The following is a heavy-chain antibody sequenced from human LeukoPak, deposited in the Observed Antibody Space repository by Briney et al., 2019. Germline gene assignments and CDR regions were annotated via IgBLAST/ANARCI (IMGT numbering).Heavy chain of an antibody. CDR2: IIPIFGTA. J-gene: IGHJ6*03. CDR1: GGTFSSYA. V-gene: IGHV1-69*13. D-gene: IGHD6-6*01. CDR3: ARDSESIQAARRDYYYYYMDV. Sequence: SVKVSCKASGGTFSSYAISGVRQAPGQGLEWMGGIIPIFGTANYAQKFQGRVTITADESTSTANMELSSLRSEDTAVYYCARDSESIQAARRDYYYYYMDVWGKGTTVTVSS.